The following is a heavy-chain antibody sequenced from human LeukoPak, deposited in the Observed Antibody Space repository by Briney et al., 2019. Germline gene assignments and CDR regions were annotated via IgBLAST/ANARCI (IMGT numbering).Heavy chain of an antibody. D-gene: IGHD3-10*01. J-gene: IGHJ3*02. Sequence: SSVTVACQVTGSTFVRSAISWVRPAPGQGLQWMGGSIPIFSRADYAQRFQDRITSSWDASTGTDYMELRSLTFDDTAVYYCARVGPPRRDHYYPSSGDYLPVFEIWGHGTMVAV. CDR3: ARVGPPRRDHYYPSSGDYLPVFEI. CDR2: SIPIFSRA. CDR1: GSTFVRSA. V-gene: IGHV1-69*01.